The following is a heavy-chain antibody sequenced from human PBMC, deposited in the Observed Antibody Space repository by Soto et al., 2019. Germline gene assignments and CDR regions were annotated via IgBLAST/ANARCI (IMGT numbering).Heavy chain of an antibody. Sequence: PSETLSLTCTVSCGSITTAGYSWRWFRQPPGKALEWIGYVYHTGNAYPKPSLKSRVTISLDRSKNQFSLKMTSVTAADTALYYCASRPFYYYGLDVWGQGTTVTVSS. V-gene: IGHV4-30-2*01. CDR3: ASRPFYYYGLDV. J-gene: IGHJ6*02. CDR2: VYHTGNA. CDR1: CGSITTAGYS.